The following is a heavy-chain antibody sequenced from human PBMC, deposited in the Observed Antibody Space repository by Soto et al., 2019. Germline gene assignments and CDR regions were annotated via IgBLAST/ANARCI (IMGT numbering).Heavy chain of an antibody. CDR3: ARGGLVAVAGTQDY. D-gene: IGHD6-19*01. V-gene: IGHV3-30-3*01. CDR1: GFTFSSYA. CDR2: ISYDGSNK. Sequence: PGESLKISCAASGFTFSSYAMHWVRQAPGKGLEWVAVISYDGSNKYYADSVKGRFTISRDNSKNTLYLQMNSLRAEDTAVYYCARGGLVAVAGTQDYWGQGTLVTVSS. J-gene: IGHJ4*02.